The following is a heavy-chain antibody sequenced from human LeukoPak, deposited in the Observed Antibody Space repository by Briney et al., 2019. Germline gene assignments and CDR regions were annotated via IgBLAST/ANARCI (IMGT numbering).Heavy chain of an antibody. V-gene: IGHV7-4-1*02. CDR2: INTNTGNP. D-gene: IGHD2-21*02. Sequence: GASVKVSCKASGYTFTSYYMHWVRQAPGQGLEWMGWINTNTGNPTYAQGFTGRFVFSLDTSVSTAYLQISSLKAEDTAVYYCARRTLAYCGGDCRTYWFDPWGQGTLVTVSS. CDR1: GYTFTSYY. CDR3: ARRTLAYCGGDCRTYWFDP. J-gene: IGHJ5*02.